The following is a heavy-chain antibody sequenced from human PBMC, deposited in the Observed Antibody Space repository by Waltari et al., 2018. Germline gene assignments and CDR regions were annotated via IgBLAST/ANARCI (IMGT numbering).Heavy chain of an antibody. CDR1: GGSISSHY. CDR3: ARQDCTNGVCLPPDAFDI. Sequence: QVQLQESGPGLVKPSETLSLTCTVSGGSISSHYWSWIRQPPGKGLEWIGYIYYSGVTNDNPSLKGRVTISVDTSKNQVSLKLSSVTAADTAVYYCARQDCTNGVCLPPDAFDIWGQGTMVTVSS. D-gene: IGHD2-8*01. J-gene: IGHJ3*02. CDR2: IYYSGVT. V-gene: IGHV4-59*08.